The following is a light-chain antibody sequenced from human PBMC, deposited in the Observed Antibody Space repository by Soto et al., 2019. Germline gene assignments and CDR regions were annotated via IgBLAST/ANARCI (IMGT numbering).Light chain of an antibody. Sequence: QSVLTQPASVSGSPGQSITISCTGTSSDVGGYDHVSWYQQHPSKAPKLMIYDVSNRPSGVSNRFSGSKSGNTASLAVSGLQAEDEADYYCSSYTSRDTLVFGGGTKVTVL. CDR2: DVS. J-gene: IGLJ3*02. CDR1: SSDVGGYDH. V-gene: IGLV2-14*03. CDR3: SSYTSRDTLV.